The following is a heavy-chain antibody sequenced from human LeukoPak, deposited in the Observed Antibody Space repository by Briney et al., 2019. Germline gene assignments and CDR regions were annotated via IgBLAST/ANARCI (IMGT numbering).Heavy chain of an antibody. D-gene: IGHD5-24*01. CDR2: ISYDGSNK. J-gene: IGHJ4*02. V-gene: IGHV3-30-3*01. CDR1: GFTFSSYA. CDR3: ARGGLGYNFDY. Sequence: GGSLRLSCAASGFTFSSYAMHWVRQAPGKGLEWVAVISYDGSNKYYADSVKGRFTISRDNSKNTLYLQMSSLRAEDTAVYYCARGGLGYNFDYWGQGTQVTVSS.